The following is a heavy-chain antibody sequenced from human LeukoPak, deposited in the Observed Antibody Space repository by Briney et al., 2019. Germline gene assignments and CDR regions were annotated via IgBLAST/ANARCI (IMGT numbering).Heavy chain of an antibody. J-gene: IGHJ4*02. V-gene: IGHV1-8*03. CDR1: GYTFTNYA. D-gene: IGHD1-7*01. CDR2: ISAYNGNT. Sequence: PAASVKVSCKASGYTFTNYAVNWVRQAPGQGLECMGWISAYNGNTGYAQKFQGRVTITRNTSISTAYMELSSLRSEDTAVYYCARGGNWNYASDLDYWGQGTLVTVSS. CDR3: ARGGNWNYASDLDY.